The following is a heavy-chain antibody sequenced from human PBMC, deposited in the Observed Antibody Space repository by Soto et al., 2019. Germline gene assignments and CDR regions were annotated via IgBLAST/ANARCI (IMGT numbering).Heavy chain of an antibody. D-gene: IGHD6-13*01. J-gene: IGHJ5*02. CDR2: ISAYNGNT. CDR1: GYTFTSYG. CDR3: ARRVAAAGTSWFDP. Sequence: ASVRVSCKASGYTFTSYGISWVRQAPGQGLEWMGWISAYNGNTNYAQKLQGRVTMTTDTSTSTAYMELRSLRSDDTAVYYCARRVAAAGTSWFDPWGQGTLVTVSS. V-gene: IGHV1-18*04.